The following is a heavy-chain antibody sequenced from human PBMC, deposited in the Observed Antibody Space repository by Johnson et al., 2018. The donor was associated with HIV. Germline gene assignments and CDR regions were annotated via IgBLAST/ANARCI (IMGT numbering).Heavy chain of an antibody. Sequence: QVHLVESGGGLVQPGESLRLSCAASGFTFSSYAMHWVRQAPGKGLEWVAVISYDGSNKYSADSVKGRFTISRDNSKNTLYLQMNSLRAEDTAVYYCASYCSGGSCYRRSPSDAFDIWGQGTMVTVSS. CDR1: GFTFSSYA. J-gene: IGHJ3*02. CDR3: ASYCSGGSCYRRSPSDAFDI. CDR2: ISYDGSNK. V-gene: IGHV3-30*04. D-gene: IGHD2-15*01.